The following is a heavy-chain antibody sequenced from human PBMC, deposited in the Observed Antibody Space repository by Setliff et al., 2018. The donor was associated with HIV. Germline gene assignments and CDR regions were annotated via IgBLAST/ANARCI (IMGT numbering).Heavy chain of an antibody. V-gene: IGHV1-18*01. J-gene: IGHJ3*02. CDR2: ISTYNGNT. D-gene: IGHD1-26*01. Sequence: ASVKVSCKASGYTFTSYGITWVRQAPGQGLEWMGWISTYNGNTHYAQKLQGRVTMTTDTSTSTAYMELRSLRADDTAMYYCARGHSYGDTYSGSYGAFDTWGQGTKVTVSS. CDR1: GYTFTSYG. CDR3: ARGHSYGDTYSGSYGAFDT.